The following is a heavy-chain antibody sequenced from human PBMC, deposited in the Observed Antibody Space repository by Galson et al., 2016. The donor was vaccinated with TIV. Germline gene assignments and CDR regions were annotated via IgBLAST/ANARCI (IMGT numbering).Heavy chain of an antibody. Sequence: APGQGLEWMGWIHPQNGGANYAQKFQGRVTLTRDTSISTVYMELRRLKSDDTAVYFCTRGGGGAYTFDAFDIWGQGTMVTVSS. D-gene: IGHD2/OR15-2a*01. J-gene: IGHJ3*02. CDR3: TRGGGGAYTFDAFDI. CDR2: IHPQNGGA. V-gene: IGHV1-2*02.